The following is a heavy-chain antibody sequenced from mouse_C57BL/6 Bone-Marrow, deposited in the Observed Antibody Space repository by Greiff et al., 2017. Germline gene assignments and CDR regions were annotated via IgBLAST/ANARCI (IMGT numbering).Heavy chain of an antibody. Sequence: VQLQQSGAELVRPGASVKLSCKASGYTFTDYYINWVKQRPGQGLEWIARIYPGSGNTYYNEKFKGKATLTAEKSSSTAYMQLSSLTSEDSAVYFCARLGWDGDYWGQGTTLTVSS. CDR2: IYPGSGNT. D-gene: IGHD4-1*01. V-gene: IGHV1-76*01. CDR3: ARLGWDGDY. CDR1: GYTFTDYY. J-gene: IGHJ2*01.